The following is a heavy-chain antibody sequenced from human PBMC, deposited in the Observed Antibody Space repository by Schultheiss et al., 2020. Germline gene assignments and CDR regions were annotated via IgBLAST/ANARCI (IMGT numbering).Heavy chain of an antibody. CDR3: ARGKSPFDY. CDR2: IYHSGST. J-gene: IGHJ4*02. Sequence: SETLSLTCAVSGGSISSGGYSWSWIRQPPGKGLEWIGYIYHSGSTYYNPSLKSRVTISVDRSKNQFSLKLTSVTAADTAVYYCARGKSPFDYWGQGTLVTVSS. V-gene: IGHV4-30-2*01. CDR1: GGSISSGGYS.